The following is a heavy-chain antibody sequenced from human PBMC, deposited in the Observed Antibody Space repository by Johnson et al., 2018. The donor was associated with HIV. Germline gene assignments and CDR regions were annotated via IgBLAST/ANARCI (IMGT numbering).Heavy chain of an antibody. V-gene: IGHV3-15*05. CDR1: GFTFTNAW. Sequence: VQLVESGGGLVKPGGSLRLSCAASGFTFTNAWMSWVRQAPGKGLEWVGRIKSKADGGTTDYAAPVKGRFTISRDDSKNTQYLQMNSLRAEDTALYYCAKDRDLAAAGTDAFDIWGQGTMVTVSS. CDR3: AKDRDLAAAGTDAFDI. CDR2: IKSKADGGTT. D-gene: IGHD6-13*01. J-gene: IGHJ3*02.